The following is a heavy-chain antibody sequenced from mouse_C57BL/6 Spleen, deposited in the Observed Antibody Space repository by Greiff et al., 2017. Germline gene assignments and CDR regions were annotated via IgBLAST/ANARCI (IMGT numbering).Heavy chain of an antibody. D-gene: IGHD2-5*01. CDR1: GYAFTNYL. J-gene: IGHJ2*01. V-gene: IGHV1-54*01. Sequence: VQLVESGAELVRPGTSVKVSCKASGYAFTNYLIEWVKQRPGQGLEWIGVINPGSGGTNYNEKFKGKATLTADKSSSTAYMQLSSLTSEDSAVYFCARTYSNSPFDYWGQGTTLTVSS. CDR2: INPGSGGT. CDR3: ARTYSNSPFDY.